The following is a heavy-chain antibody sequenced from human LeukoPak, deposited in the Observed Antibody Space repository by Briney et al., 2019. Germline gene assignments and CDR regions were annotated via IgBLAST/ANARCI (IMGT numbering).Heavy chain of an antibody. D-gene: IGHD6-19*01. J-gene: IGHJ4*02. CDR1: GYTFTSYG. CDR2: INAGNGDT. Sequence: ASVKVSCKASGYTFTSYGISWVRQAPGQGLEWMGWINAGNGDTRYSQDFQGRLIITRDTSANTAYMELSSLRSEDTAVYYCARGGSSGWPFDSWGQGTLVTVSS. V-gene: IGHV1-3*01. CDR3: ARGGSSGWPFDS.